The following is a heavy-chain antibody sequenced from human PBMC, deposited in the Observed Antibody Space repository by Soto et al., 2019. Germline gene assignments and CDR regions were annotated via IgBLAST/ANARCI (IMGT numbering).Heavy chain of an antibody. J-gene: IGHJ3*01. CDR3: VRDDRWAFDF. CDR2: ISIGSGSI. V-gene: IGHV3-48*02. Sequence: EVHLVESGGGLVQPGGSLRVSCAASGFTFSNYAMNWVRQAPGKGLEWVSYISIGSGSIFYADSVKGRFTISRDDAKNSLYLQMNTLRDEHTAVYYCVRDDRWAFDFWGQGTMVTVSS. D-gene: IGHD3-22*01. CDR1: GFTFSNYA.